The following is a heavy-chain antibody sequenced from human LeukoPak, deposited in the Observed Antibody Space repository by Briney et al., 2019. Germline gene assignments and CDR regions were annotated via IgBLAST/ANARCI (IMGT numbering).Heavy chain of an antibody. V-gene: IGHV4-59*08. CDR2: IYYSGNT. CDR3: ARTYCSGGSCHFDY. D-gene: IGHD2-15*01. Sequence: SETLSLTCTVSGGSISSYYWSWIRQPPGKGLEWIGYIYYSGNTDSNPSLKSRVTISVDTSKDQFSLKLSSVTAADTAVYYCARTYCSGGSCHFDYWGQGTLVTVSS. CDR1: GGSISSYY. J-gene: IGHJ4*02.